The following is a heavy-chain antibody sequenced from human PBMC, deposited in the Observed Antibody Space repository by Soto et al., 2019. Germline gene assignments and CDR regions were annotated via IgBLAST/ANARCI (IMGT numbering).Heavy chain of an antibody. V-gene: IGHV3-30*18. J-gene: IGHJ6*02. CDR2: ISYDGSNK. CDR3: AKATTVTNLNYYYYGMDV. CDR1: GFTFSSYG. Sequence: PGGSLRLSCAASGFTFSSYGMHWVRQAPGKGLEWVAVISYDGSNKYYADTVKGRFTISRDNSKNTLYLQMNSLRAEDTAVYYCAKATTVTNLNYYYYGMDVWGQGTTVTVSS. D-gene: IGHD4-17*01.